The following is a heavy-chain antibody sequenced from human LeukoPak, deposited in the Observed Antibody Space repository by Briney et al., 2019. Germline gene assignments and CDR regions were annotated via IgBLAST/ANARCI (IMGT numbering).Heavy chain of an antibody. Sequence: VSVKVSCKASGYTFTNYYMHWIRQAPGQGLEWMGWINLNSGGTNYAPKFQGRVIMTRDTSITTAYLDVTRLKPDDTAVYYCARFGQLHLAGSFDSWGQGSLVTVSS. J-gene: IGHJ4*02. CDR1: GYTFTNYY. CDR3: ARFGQLHLAGSFDS. D-gene: IGHD5-24*01. CDR2: INLNSGGT. V-gene: IGHV1-2*02.